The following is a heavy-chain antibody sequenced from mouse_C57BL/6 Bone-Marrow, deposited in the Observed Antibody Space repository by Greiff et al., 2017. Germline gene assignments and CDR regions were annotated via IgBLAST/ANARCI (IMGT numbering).Heavy chain of an antibody. D-gene: IGHD2-12*01. J-gene: IGHJ4*01. Sequence: EVQLVESGPGLVKPSQSLSLTCSVTGYSITSGYYWNWIRQFPGNKLEWMGNISYDGSNNYNPSFKNRIFITRDTSKKQLFLTLNSVTTEDTATYNFARSGDSYNDAMAYWGQGTSVTVSS. CDR1: GYSITSGYY. V-gene: IGHV3-6*01. CDR3: ARSGDSYNDAMAY. CDR2: ISYDGSN.